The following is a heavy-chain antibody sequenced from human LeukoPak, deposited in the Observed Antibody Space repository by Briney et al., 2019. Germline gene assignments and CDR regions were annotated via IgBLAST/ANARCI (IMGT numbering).Heavy chain of an antibody. V-gene: IGHV3-66*01. J-gene: IGHJ5*02. CDR2: IYSDGTT. Sequence: GGSLRLSCVVSGLTVSNNYMSWVRQAPGKGLEWVSVIYSDGTTRDADSVKGRFTISRDNSKNTVYLQMDSLRAEDTAVYYCARDKDAWGQGTLVTVSS. CDR1: GLTVSNNY. CDR3: ARDKDA.